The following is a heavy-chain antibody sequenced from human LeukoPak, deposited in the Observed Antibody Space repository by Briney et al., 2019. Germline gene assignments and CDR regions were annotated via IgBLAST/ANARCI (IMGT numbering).Heavy chain of an antibody. D-gene: IGHD3-22*01. CDR1: GFTFSDYY. J-gene: IGHJ4*02. Sequence: PGGSLRLSCAASGFTFSDYYMSWIRQAPGKGLEWVAVISYDGSNKYYADSVKGRFTISRDNSKNTLYLQMNSLRAEDTAVYYCARVYDSSGYYCVQGDYWGQGTLVTVS. CDR3: ARVYDSSGYYCVQGDY. V-gene: IGHV3-30-3*01. CDR2: ISYDGSNK.